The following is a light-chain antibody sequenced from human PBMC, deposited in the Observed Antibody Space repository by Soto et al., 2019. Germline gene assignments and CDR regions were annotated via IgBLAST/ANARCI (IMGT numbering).Light chain of an antibody. CDR3: QQFNNYPWT. Sequence: DIQMTQSPSTLSASVGDRVTITCRASQSISSWLAWYQQKPGKAPKLLIYKASSLESGVPSRFSGSGSVTEFTLTISSLQPYDFATYYCQQFNNYPWTFGQGTRVEIK. CDR2: KAS. V-gene: IGKV1-5*03. CDR1: QSISSW. J-gene: IGKJ1*01.